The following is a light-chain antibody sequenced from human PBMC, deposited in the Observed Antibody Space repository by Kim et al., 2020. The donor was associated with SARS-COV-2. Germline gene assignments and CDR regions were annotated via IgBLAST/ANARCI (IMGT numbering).Light chain of an antibody. V-gene: IGLV6-57*03. J-gene: IGLJ3*02. Sequence: NFMLTQPHSVSESPGKTVTISCTRSSGRIVSNYVQWYQQRPGSAPTTVISEDDQRPSGVSDRFSGSIDSSSNSASLTISGLKTEDEADYYRQSYDRSNWVFGGGTQLTVL. CDR1: SGRIVSNY. CDR2: EDD. CDR3: QSYDRSNWV.